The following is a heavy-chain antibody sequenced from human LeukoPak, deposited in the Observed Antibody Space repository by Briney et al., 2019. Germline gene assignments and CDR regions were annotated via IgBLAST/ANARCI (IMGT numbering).Heavy chain of an antibody. CDR2: IDWAGHAS. CDR1: GLSNSDYG. D-gene: IGHD2-15*01. J-gene: IGHJ4*02. Sequence: PGGSLRLSCVGAGLSNSDYGMSWVRQAPGKGLEWGPGIDWAGHASSYSDSVKGRFTISRDNAENSLYLDMTSLRAEDTAFYYCARDLSATWYSLAYWGQGTLVTVSS. CDR3: ARDLSATWYSLAY. V-gene: IGHV3-20*04.